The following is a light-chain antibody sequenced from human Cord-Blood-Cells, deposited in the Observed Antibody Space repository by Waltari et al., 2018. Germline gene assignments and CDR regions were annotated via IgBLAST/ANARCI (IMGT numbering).Light chain of an antibody. V-gene: IGLV2-8*01. CDR3: SSYAGSNNVV. CDR2: EVS. Sequence: QSALTQPPSASGSPGQSVTISCPGTSSDVGGSTSVSWYQQHPGKAPKLMIYEVSKRPSGVPDRFSGSKSGNTASLTVSGLQAEDEADYYCSSYAGSNNVVFGGGTKLTVL. CDR1: SSDVGGSTS. J-gene: IGLJ2*01.